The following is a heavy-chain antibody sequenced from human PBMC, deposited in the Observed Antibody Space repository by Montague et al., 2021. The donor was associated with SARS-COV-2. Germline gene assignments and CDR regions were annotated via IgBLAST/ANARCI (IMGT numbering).Heavy chain of an antibody. D-gene: IGHD6-13*01. CDR1: GASVSSINW. Sequence: SETLSLTCAVSGASVSSINWWSWVRQPPGRGLEWIAEIHHTGITNFNPSLRSRVSIPLDSSKNQLSLTLISVTAADTAIYYCASHPVFQQLYSWGQGTLV. J-gene: IGHJ4*02. CDR3: ASHPVFQQLYS. CDR2: IHHTGIT. V-gene: IGHV4-4*02.